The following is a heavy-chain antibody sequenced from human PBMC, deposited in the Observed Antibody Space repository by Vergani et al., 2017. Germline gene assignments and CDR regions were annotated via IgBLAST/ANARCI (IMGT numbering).Heavy chain of an antibody. Sequence: EVQLEESGGGLVLPGRSLRLSCVASGFTSAGYAMHWVRQAPGKGLEWVSGISWNSNSIGYADSVKGRFTISRDNAKNSLYLQMNSLRAEDTALYSCAKDLGTSSGGGWFDPWGQGTLVTVSS. V-gene: IGHV3-9*02. CDR2: ISWNSNSI. CDR1: GFTSAGYA. CDR3: AKDLGTSSGGGWFDP. J-gene: IGHJ5*02. D-gene: IGHD6-6*01.